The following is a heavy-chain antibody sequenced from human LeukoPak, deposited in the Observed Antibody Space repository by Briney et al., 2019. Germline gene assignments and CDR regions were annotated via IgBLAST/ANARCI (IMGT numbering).Heavy chain of an antibody. V-gene: IGHV4-30-2*01. J-gene: IGHJ5*02. CDR3: ARGQPAITGTTSRGDWFDP. D-gene: IGHD1-7*01. CDR1: GGSISSGGYS. CDR2: IYHSGST. Sequence: SETLSLTCAVSGGSISSGGYSWSWIRQPPGKGLEWIGYIYHSGSTYYNPSLRSRVTISVDTSKNQFSLKLSSVTAADTAVYYCARGQPAITGTTSRGDWFDPWGQGTLVTVSS.